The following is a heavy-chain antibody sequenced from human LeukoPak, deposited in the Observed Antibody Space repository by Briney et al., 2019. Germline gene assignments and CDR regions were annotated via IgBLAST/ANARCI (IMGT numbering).Heavy chain of an antibody. Sequence: SETLSLTCTVSGGSISSGDYYWSWIRQPPGKGLEWIGYIYYSGSTYYNPSLKSRVTISVDTSKNQFSLKLSSVTAADTAVYYCAREGGGDSTLDYRGQGTLVTVSS. CDR3: AREGGGDSTLDY. CDR2: IYYSGST. J-gene: IGHJ4*02. CDR1: GGSISSGDYY. V-gene: IGHV4-30-4*01. D-gene: IGHD2-21*02.